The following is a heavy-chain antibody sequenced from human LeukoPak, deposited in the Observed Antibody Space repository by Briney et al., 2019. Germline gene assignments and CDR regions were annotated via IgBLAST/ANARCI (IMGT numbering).Heavy chain of an antibody. CDR2: IYHSGIT. CDR3: ARGSDYYDSSGYYYYYYYMDV. J-gene: IGHJ6*03. Sequence: SQTLSLTCTVSGGSINSDNYYWNWIRQPAGKGLEWIGSIYHSGITYYNPSLKSRVTISVDTSKNQFSLKLSSVTAADTAVYYCARGSDYYDSSGYYYYYYYMDVWGKGTTVTVSS. D-gene: IGHD3-22*01. CDR1: GGSINSDNYY. V-gene: IGHV4-61*02.